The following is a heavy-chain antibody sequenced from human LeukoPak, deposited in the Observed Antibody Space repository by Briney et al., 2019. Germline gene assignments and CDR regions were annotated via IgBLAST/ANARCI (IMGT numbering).Heavy chain of an antibody. D-gene: IGHD6-19*01. Sequence: GGSLRLSCAASGFTFSSYGMHWVRQAPGKGLEWVAVISYDGSNKYYADSVKGRFTISRDNSKNTLYLQMNSLRAEDTAVYYCAKALIRAVAGTSYYYYYYMDVWGKGTTVTVSS. CDR2: ISYDGSNK. J-gene: IGHJ6*03. CDR3: AKALIRAVAGTSYYYYYYMDV. V-gene: IGHV3-30*18. CDR1: GFTFSSYG.